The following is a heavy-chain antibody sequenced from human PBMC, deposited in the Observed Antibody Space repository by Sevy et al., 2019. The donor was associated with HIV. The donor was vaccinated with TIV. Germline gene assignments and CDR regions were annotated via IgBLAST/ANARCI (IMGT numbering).Heavy chain of an antibody. CDR1: GFTFSSYA. V-gene: IGHV3-23*01. CDR3: AKGTGYDPRDAFDI. CDR2: IRGSGGST. J-gene: IGHJ3*02. D-gene: IGHD5-12*01. Sequence: GGSLRLSCAASGFTFSSYAMSWVRQAPGKGLEWVSGIRGSGGSTYYADYVKGRFTISRDNSKNTLYLQMNSLRAEDTAVYHCAKGTGYDPRDAFDIWGHGTMVTVSS.